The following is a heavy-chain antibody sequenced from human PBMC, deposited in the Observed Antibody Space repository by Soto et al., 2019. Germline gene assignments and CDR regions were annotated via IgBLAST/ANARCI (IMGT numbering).Heavy chain of an antibody. CDR3: ARALTGSDAFDI. Sequence: EVQLVESGGGLVQPGGSLRLSCAASGFTFSSYDMHWVRQATGKGLEWVSAIGTAGDTYYPGSVKGRFTISRENAKNSLYLQMNSLRAGDTAVYYCARALTGSDAFDIWGQGTMVTVSS. CDR1: GFTFSSYD. J-gene: IGHJ3*02. CDR2: IGTAGDT. V-gene: IGHV3-13*01. D-gene: IGHD3-9*01.